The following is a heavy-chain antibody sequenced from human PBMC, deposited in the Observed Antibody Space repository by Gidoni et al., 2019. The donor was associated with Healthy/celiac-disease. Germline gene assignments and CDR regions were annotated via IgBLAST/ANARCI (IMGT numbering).Heavy chain of an antibody. CDR1: GGSFSGYY. J-gene: IGHJ5*02. CDR3: ARWRRYTGGYNWFDP. V-gene: IGHV4-34*01. CDR2: INHSGST. D-gene: IGHD1-20*01. Sequence: QVQLQQWGAGLLKPSETLSLTCAVYGGSFSGYYWSWIRQPPGKGLEWIGEINHSGSTQHNPVPQSRVHKSGETAKDQFPLKLSSVTAADTAVYYCARWRRYTGGYNWFDPWGQGTLVTVSS.